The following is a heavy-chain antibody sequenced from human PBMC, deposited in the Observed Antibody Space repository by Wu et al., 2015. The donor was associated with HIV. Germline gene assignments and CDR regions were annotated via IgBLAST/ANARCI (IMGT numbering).Heavy chain of an antibody. D-gene: IGHD3-9*01. CDR1: GYTLTGYY. CDR2: TNPNSGGT. J-gene: IGHJ4*02. CDR3: ARDYYDVLTTYSHYFFDL. V-gene: IGHV1-2*02. Sequence: QVQLVQSGAEVKKPGASVKVSCKASGYTLTGYYMHWLRQAPGQGLEWMGWTNPNSGGTNYAQKFQDRVTLTRDTSITTVYMEMSGLRSDDTAVYYCARDYYDVLTTYSHYFFDLWGQGTLVTVSS.